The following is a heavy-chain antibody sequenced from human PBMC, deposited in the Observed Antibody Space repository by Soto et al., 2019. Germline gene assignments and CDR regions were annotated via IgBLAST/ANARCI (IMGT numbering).Heavy chain of an antibody. V-gene: IGHV3-30-3*01. D-gene: IGHD2-2*01. J-gene: IGHJ4*02. CDR1: GFTFSSYA. Sequence: QVQLVESGGGMVQPGRSLRLSCAASGFTFSSYAMHWVRQAPGKGLEWVAVISYDGSNKYYADSVKGRFTISRDNSKNTLYLQMNSLRAEDTAVYYCAREDAGYCISTSCYLDYWGQGTLVTVSS. CDR3: AREDAGYCISTSCYLDY. CDR2: ISYDGSNK.